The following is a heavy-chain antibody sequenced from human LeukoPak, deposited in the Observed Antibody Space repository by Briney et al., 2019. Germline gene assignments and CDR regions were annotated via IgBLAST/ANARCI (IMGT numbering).Heavy chain of an antibody. CDR3: AKDLSRLPDY. V-gene: IGHV3-7*01. CDR2: IKADGGEK. J-gene: IGHJ4*02. CDR1: GFTFSTYW. Sequence: GGSLRLSCAASGFTFSTYWMNWFRQTPGKGLEWVAKIKADGGEKDHVASVKGRFTISRDNAKSSLYLQMNSLRVEDTAVYYCAKDLSRLPDYWGQGTLVTVSS. D-gene: IGHD2-21*02.